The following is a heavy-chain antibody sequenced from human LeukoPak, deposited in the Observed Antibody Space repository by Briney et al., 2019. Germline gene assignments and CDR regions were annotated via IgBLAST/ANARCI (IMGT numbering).Heavy chain of an antibody. CDR1: GYTFTSYD. Sequence: GASVKVSCKASGYTFTSYDINWVRQATGQGLEWMGWMSPNSGNTGYAQKFQGRVTMTRNTSISTAYMELSSLRSEDTAVYYCARGRITGTTRGSDYWGQGTLVTVSS. J-gene: IGHJ4*02. CDR3: ARGRITGTTRGSDY. V-gene: IGHV1-8*01. D-gene: IGHD1-7*01. CDR2: MSPNSGNT.